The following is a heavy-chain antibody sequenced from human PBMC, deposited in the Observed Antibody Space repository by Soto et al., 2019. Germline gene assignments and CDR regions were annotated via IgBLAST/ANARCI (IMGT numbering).Heavy chain of an antibody. Sequence: LRLSCAASGFTFSSYAMSWVRQAPGKGLEWVSAISGSGGSTYYADSVKGRFTISRDNSKNTLYLQMNSLRAEDTAVYYCAKLYSSGYHSRCFQHWGQGTLVTVSS. D-gene: IGHD3-22*01. CDR2: ISGSGGST. CDR1: GFTFSSYA. J-gene: IGHJ1*01. CDR3: AKLYSSGYHSRCFQH. V-gene: IGHV3-23*01.